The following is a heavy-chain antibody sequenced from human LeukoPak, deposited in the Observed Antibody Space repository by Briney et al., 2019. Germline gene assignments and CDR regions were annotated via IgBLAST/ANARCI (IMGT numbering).Heavy chain of an antibody. CDR2: TRNKANSYTT. V-gene: IGHV3-72*01. J-gene: IGHJ4*02. CDR3: AIVQGAGTTFH. CDR1: GFTFSSYS. D-gene: IGHD1-7*01. Sequence: GGSLRLSCAASGFTFSSYSMNWVRQAPGKGLEWVGRTRNKANSYTTEYAASVKGRFTISRDDSKYSLYLQMNSLKTEDTAVYYCAIVQGAGTTFHWGQGTLVTVSS.